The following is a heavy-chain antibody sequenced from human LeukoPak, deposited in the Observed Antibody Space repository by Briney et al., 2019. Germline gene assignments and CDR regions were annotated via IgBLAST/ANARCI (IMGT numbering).Heavy chain of an antibody. CDR1: GFTFSNHA. J-gene: IGHJ4*02. D-gene: IGHD2-15*01. CDR3: AKNVVVKRYIDY. V-gene: IGHV3-23*01. Sequence: GGSLRLSCAASGFTFSNHAMSWVRQTPGKGLQWVSVISGSGRTTEYADSVKGRFTISRDNSKNTLSPQMNSLRVEGTAIYYCAKNVVVKRYIDYWGQGTLVTVSS. CDR2: ISGSGRTT.